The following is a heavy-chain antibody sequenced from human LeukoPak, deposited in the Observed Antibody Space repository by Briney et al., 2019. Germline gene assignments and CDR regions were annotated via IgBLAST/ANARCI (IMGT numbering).Heavy chain of an antibody. CDR3: ARRSTSGRFDP. D-gene: IGHD1-1*01. CDR2: IYHSGST. Sequence: SETLSLTCAVSGGSISSGGYSWSWIRQPPGKGLEWIGYIYHSGSTYYNPSLKSRVTISVDASKNQFSLKLSSVTAADTAVYYCARRSTSGRFDPWGQGTLVTVSS. CDR1: GGSISSGGYS. J-gene: IGHJ5*02. V-gene: IGHV4-30-2*01.